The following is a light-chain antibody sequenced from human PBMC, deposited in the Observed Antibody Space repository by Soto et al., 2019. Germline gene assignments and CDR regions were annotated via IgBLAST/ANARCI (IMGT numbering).Light chain of an antibody. CDR3: QKYGSSPIT. CDR2: GES. CDR1: QSVSSTY. V-gene: IGKV3-20*01. Sequence: EKALAPSPLTLSLPPGEIAPIYCRVSQSVSSTYLAWYQQKTGQAPRILIYGESSRATGIPDRFSGSGSGTDLNLTISRLEPEDFAVYYCQKYGSSPITFGQGTRLEIK. J-gene: IGKJ5*01.